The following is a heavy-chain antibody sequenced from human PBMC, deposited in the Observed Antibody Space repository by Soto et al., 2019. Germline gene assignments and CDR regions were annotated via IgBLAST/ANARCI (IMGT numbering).Heavy chain of an antibody. V-gene: IGHV3-21*01. D-gene: IGHD6-19*01. CDR1: GFTFSSYS. CDR3: ARGGSSGWRYGMDV. J-gene: IGHJ6*02. CDR2: ISSSSSYI. Sequence: EVQLVESGGGLVKPGGSLRLSCAASGFTFSSYSMNWVRQAPGKGLEWVSSISSSSSYIYYADSVKGRFTISRDNAKNSLYLQMNSLRAEDTAVYYCARGGSSGWRYGMDVWGQGTTVTVSS.